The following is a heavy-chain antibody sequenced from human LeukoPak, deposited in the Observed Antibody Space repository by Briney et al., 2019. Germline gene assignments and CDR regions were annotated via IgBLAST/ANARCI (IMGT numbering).Heavy chain of an antibody. CDR2: IYYSGST. J-gene: IGHJ4*02. D-gene: IGHD6-13*01. V-gene: IGHV4-31*03. Sequence: PSETLSLTCTVSGGSISSGGYYWSWIRQHPGKGLEWIGYIYYSGSTYYNPSLKSRVTISVDTSKNQFSLKLSSVTAADTAVYYCARVLDSSSWYRNHFPEYYFDYWGQGTLVTVSS. CDR1: GGSISSGGYY. CDR3: ARVLDSSSWYRNHFPEYYFDY.